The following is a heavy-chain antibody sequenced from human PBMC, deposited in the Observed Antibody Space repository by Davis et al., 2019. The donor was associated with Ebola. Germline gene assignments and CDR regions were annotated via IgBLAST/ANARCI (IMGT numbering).Heavy chain of an antibody. CDR2: ISWNSGSI. CDR3: AKDPRYGSGAFDI. CDR1: GFTFDDYA. V-gene: IGHV3-9*01. J-gene: IGHJ3*02. D-gene: IGHD3-10*01. Sequence: PGGSLRLSCAASGFTFDDYAMHWVRQAPGKGLEWVSGISWNSGSIGYADSVKGRFTISRDNSKNTLYLQMNSLRAEDTAVYYCAKDPRYGSGAFDIWGQGTMVTVSS.